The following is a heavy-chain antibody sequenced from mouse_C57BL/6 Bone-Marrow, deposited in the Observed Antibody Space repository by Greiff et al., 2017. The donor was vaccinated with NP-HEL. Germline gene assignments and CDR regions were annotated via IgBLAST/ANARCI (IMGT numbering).Heavy chain of an antibody. CDR1: EYAFPSHD. Sequence: EVKLLQSGGGLVQPGASLKLSCESNEYAFPSHDMSWVRKTPEQRLELVAAINSDGGSTYYPDTLERRFIISRDNTKKTLYLQMSSLRSEDAALYYCARSDWDMGFAYWGQGTLVTVSA. CDR2: INSDGGST. D-gene: IGHD4-1*01. CDR3: ARSDWDMGFAY. V-gene: IGHV5-2*03. J-gene: IGHJ3*01.